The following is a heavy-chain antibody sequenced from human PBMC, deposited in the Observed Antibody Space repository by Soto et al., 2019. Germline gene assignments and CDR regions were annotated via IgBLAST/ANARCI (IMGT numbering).Heavy chain of an antibody. CDR2: MSGSGRVI. CDR3: ARGSWIYPVPIDFDL. CDR1: GFTFSDFY. D-gene: IGHD5-12*01. Sequence: QMQLVESGGDLVKPGGSLRLSCVGSGFTFSDFYMTWMRQTPEKGLEWIAYMSGSGRVIYYEDSLRGRFTISSDNAKESLYLQMDSLRAEATARYYWARGSWIYPVPIDFDLWGHGTLVTVSS. J-gene: IGHJ2*01. V-gene: IGHV3-11*01.